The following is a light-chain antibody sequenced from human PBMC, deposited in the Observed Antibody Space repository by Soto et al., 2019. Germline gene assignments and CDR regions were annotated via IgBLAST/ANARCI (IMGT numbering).Light chain of an antibody. CDR1: QAVPNN. J-gene: IGKJ4*01. V-gene: IGKV1-9*01. CDR2: EES. Sequence: DSPLTHSPCFLSASVGDRGTVSCRPSQAVPNNMAWYQQKPGKPPKLLIYEESTLHSGVPSRFSGRKSGTQFTLTIDSLQPEDFATYYCQQVKTYPRTFGGGTKVDIK. CDR3: QQVKTYPRT.